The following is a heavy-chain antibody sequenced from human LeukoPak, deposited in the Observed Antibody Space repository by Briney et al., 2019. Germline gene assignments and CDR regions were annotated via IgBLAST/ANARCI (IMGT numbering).Heavy chain of an antibody. D-gene: IGHD3-10*01. Sequence: PGGSLRLSCAAAGFTFSNYVMSWVRQAPGKELEWVSGIRGSGGSTYYADSVKGRFTISRDNSKNTLYLQMNSLRAEDTAVYYCAKDGGYYYGSGSYGDAFDIWGQGTMVTVSS. CDR1: GFTFSNYV. CDR3: AKDGGYYYGSGSYGDAFDI. CDR2: IRGSGGST. V-gene: IGHV3-23*01. J-gene: IGHJ3*02.